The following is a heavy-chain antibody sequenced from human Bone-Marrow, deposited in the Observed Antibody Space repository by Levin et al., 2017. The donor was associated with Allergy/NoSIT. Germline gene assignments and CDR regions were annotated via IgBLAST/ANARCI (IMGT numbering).Heavy chain of an antibody. J-gene: IGHJ4*02. CDR3: ARGLIRRYSSSWGLFDY. CDR1: GYTFTSYD. CDR2: MNPNSGNT. V-gene: IGHV1-8*01. D-gene: IGHD6-13*01. Sequence: GESLKISCKASGYTFTSYDINWVRQATGQGLEWMGWMNPNSGNTGYAQKFQGRVTMTRNTSISTAYMELSSLRSEDTAVYYCARGLIRRYSSSWGLFDYWGQGTLVTVSS.